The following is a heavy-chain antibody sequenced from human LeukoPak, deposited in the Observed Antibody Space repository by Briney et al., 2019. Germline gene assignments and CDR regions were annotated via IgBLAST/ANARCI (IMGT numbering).Heavy chain of an antibody. CDR2: INSDGSST. Sequence: GGSLRLSCAASGFTFSDHYMDWVRQAPGKGLVWVLRINSDGSSTNYADSVKGRFTISRDNAKNTLYLQMNSLRAEDTAVYYCARGAGHYYDSSGHIDYWGQGTLVTVSS. V-gene: IGHV3-74*01. CDR1: GFTFSDHY. D-gene: IGHD3-22*01. CDR3: ARGAGHYYDSSGHIDY. J-gene: IGHJ4*02.